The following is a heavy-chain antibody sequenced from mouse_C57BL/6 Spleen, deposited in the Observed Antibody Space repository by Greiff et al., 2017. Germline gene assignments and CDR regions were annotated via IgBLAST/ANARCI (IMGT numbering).Heavy chain of an antibody. J-gene: IGHJ2*01. V-gene: IGHV1-59*01. CDR3: ARWHYGSSDYYFDY. CDR2: IDPSDSYT. D-gene: IGHD1-1*01. Sequence: QVQLKQPGAELVRPGTSVTLSCKASGYTFTSYWMHWVKQRPGQGLEWIGVIDPSDSYTNYNQKFKGKATLTVDTSSSTAYMQLSSLTSEDSAVYYCARWHYGSSDYYFDYWGQGTTLTVSS. CDR1: GYTFTSYW.